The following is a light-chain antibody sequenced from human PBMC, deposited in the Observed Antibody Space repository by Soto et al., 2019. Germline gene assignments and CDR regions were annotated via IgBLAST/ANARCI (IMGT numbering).Light chain of an antibody. CDR2: DIF. CDR1: QSVGSD. Sequence: EILMTQSPATLSVSPGERATLSCRASQSVGSDLAWYQQKPGQAPRLFIYDIFTRATGVPTRFSGSESGTDFTLTISSLEPEDFAVYYGHQRQYWPTITFGQGTRLEIK. V-gene: IGKV3-11*01. J-gene: IGKJ5*01. CDR3: HQRQYWPTIT.